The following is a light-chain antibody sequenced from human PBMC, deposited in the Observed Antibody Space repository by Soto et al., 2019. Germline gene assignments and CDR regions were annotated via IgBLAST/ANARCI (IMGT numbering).Light chain of an antibody. CDR2: GAF. Sequence: EIVMTQSPVTLSVSPGERVTLSCRASQSVSSNLAWYQQKPGQAPSLLISGAFTRATGIPARFSGTGSGTEFTLTISSLQYEDFPLYYCQQYNEWPLTFGEWTKVDIK. CDR1: QSVSSN. CDR3: QQYNEWPLT. J-gene: IGKJ1*01. V-gene: IGKV3-15*01.